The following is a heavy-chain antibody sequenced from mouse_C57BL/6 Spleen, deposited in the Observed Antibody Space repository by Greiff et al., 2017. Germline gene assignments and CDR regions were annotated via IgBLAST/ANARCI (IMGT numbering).Heavy chain of an antibody. CDR1: GYTFTSYW. Sequence: QVQLQQPGAELVKPGASVKLSCKASGYTFTSYWMQWVKQRPGQGLEWIGEIDPSDSYTNYNQKFKGKATLTLDTSSSTAYMQLSSLTSEDSAVYYCARRGLTGYFDYWGQGTTLTVSS. V-gene: IGHV1-50*01. D-gene: IGHD4-1*01. CDR3: ARRGLTGYFDY. CDR2: IDPSDSYT. J-gene: IGHJ2*01.